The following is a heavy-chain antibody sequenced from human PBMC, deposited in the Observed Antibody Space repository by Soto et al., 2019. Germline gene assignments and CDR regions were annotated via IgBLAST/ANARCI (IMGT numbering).Heavy chain of an antibody. Sequence: GGSLKLSCAVAGFSFTYYAMSWVRQAPGKGLEWVSAISGSGDSTYYADSVKGRFTISRDNSKNTLYLQMNSLRAEDTAVYYCAKDGYYDGSGYSYWGQGT. CDR3: AKDGYYDGSGYSY. D-gene: IGHD3-22*01. CDR2: ISGSGDST. J-gene: IGHJ4*02. V-gene: IGHV3-23*01. CDR1: GFSFTYYA.